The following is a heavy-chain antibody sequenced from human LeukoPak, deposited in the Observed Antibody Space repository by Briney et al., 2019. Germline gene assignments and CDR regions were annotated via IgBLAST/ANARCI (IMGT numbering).Heavy chain of an antibody. CDR3: AGGVYYDILTGYSDDAFDI. CDR1: GFTFSSYE. CDR2: ISSSSSTI. D-gene: IGHD3-9*01. J-gene: IGHJ3*02. V-gene: IGHV3-48*03. Sequence: PGGSLRLSCAASGFTFSSYEMNWVRQAPGKGLEWVSYISSSSSTIYYADSVKGRFTISRDNAKNSLYLQMNSLRAEDTAVYYCAGGVYYDILTGYSDDAFDIWGQGTMVTVSS.